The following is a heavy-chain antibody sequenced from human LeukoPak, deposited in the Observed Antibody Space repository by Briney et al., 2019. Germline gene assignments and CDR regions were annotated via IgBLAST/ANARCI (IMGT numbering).Heavy chain of an antibody. D-gene: IGHD3-3*01. Sequence: ASVKVSCKASGYTFTGYYMHWVRQAPGQGLEWMGRINPNSGGTNYAQKFQGRVTMTRDTSISKDYMELSRLRSDDTAVYYCARGGAYYDFWSGYYIYVYWGQGTLVTVSS. CDR2: INPNSGGT. CDR3: ARGGAYYDFWSGYYIYVY. V-gene: IGHV1-2*06. CDR1: GYTFTGYY. J-gene: IGHJ4*02.